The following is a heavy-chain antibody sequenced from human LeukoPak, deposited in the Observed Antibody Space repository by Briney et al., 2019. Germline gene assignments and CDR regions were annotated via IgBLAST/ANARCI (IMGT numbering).Heavy chain of an antibody. CDR2: INHSGST. CDR3: ATMWSGAFDP. V-gene: IGHV4-34*01. CDR1: GGSFSDYY. Sequence: SETLSLTCAVYGGSFSDYYWSWIRQPPGKGLEWIGEINHSGSTNYNPSLKRRVTISVDTSKNQFSLRLSSVTAADTAVYYCATMWSGAFDPWGQGTLVTVSS. D-gene: IGHD2-21*01. J-gene: IGHJ5*02.